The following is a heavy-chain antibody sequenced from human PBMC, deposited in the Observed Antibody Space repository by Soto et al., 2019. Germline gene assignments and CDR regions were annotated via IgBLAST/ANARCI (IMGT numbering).Heavy chain of an antibody. CDR1: EFTFSSYA. CDR3: ARTGTGGSFYDY. Sequence: GGSLRLSCVASEFTFSSYAMTWVRQAPGMGLEWVSTISGGGASTWDADSVKGRFTISRDNSKNTLYLQMNSLRAEDTAVYYCARTGTGGSFYDYWGQGTLVTVSS. CDR2: ISGGGAST. V-gene: IGHV3-23*01. J-gene: IGHJ4*02. D-gene: IGHD2-15*01.